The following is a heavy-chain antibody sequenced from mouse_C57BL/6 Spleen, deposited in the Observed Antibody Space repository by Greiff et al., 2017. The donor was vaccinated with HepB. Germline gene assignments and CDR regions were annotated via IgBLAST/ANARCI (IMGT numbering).Heavy chain of an antibody. D-gene: IGHD2-5*01. Sequence: DVHLVESGGGLVKPGGSLKLSCAASGFTFSSYAMSWVRQTPEKRLEWVATISDGGSYTYYPDNVKGRFTISRDNAKNNLYLQMSHLKSEDTAMYYCAREFSNYGYFDVWGTGTTVTVSS. CDR1: GFTFSSYA. CDR2: ISDGGSYT. V-gene: IGHV5-4*01. CDR3: AREFSNYGYFDV. J-gene: IGHJ1*03.